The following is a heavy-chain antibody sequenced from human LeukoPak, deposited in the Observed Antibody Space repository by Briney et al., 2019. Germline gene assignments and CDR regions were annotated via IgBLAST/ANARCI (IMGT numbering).Heavy chain of an antibody. CDR3: ARLYDSGSSSTTVLDY. V-gene: IGHV4-59*01. CDR1: GASMSSYY. J-gene: IGHJ4*02. Sequence: SETLSLTYTVSGASMSSYYWSWIRQPPGKGLEWLGHIYYSGTTKYNPSLKSRVTISVDMSKNQFSLKLNSVTAADTAVYYCARLYDSGSSSTTVLDYWGQGTLVAVSS. D-gene: IGHD3-22*01. CDR2: IYYSGTT.